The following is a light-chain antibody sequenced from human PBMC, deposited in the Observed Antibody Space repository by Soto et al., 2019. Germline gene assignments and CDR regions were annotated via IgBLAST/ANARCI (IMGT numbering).Light chain of an antibody. Sequence: QSVPTQPPSASGTPGQRVTISCSGSSSNIGSHTVNWYQQVPGTAPKLLIHSNNQRPSGVPDRFSGSKSGTSTSLAIDGLQSEDEAHYYCVSWDDTLNGVMFGGGTKLTVL. J-gene: IGLJ3*02. CDR2: SNN. V-gene: IGLV1-44*01. CDR1: SSNIGSHT. CDR3: VSWDDTLNGVM.